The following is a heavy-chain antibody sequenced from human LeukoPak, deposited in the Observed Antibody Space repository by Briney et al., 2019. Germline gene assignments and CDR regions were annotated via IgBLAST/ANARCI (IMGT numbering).Heavy chain of an antibody. CDR2: ISGSGGST. J-gene: IGHJ4*02. Sequence: GGSLRLSCAASGFTFSSYAMSWVRQAPGKGLEWVSAISGSGGSTYYADSVKGRFTISRDNSKNTLYLQMNSLRAEDTAVYYCAKMRGYYDSSGYPFKYYFDYWGQGTPVTVSS. CDR3: AKMRGYYDSSGYPFKYYFDY. V-gene: IGHV3-23*01. D-gene: IGHD3-22*01. CDR1: GFTFSSYA.